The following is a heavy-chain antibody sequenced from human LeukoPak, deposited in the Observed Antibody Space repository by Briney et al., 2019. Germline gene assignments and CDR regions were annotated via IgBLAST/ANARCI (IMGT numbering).Heavy chain of an antibody. D-gene: IGHD7-27*01. V-gene: IGHV3-23*01. J-gene: IGHJ3*01. CDR1: GFMFSNFA. Sequence: GGSLRLSCAASGFMFSNFAMSWVRQAPGKGLEWVSAISGSGGSTYYADSVKGRFTISRDNSKNTLYLQMSSLRAEDTALYYCVRDLHWGGFDVWGQGTMVTVSS. CDR3: VRDLHWGGFDV. CDR2: ISGSGGST.